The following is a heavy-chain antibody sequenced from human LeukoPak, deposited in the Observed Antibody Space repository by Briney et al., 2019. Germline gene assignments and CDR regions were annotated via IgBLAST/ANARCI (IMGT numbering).Heavy chain of an antibody. Sequence: PGRSLRLSCAASGFTFSSYAMHWVRQAPGKGLEWVAVISYDGSNKYYADSVKGRFTISRDNSKNTLYLQMNSLRAEDTAVYYCAREAVVVPAAIRDRGGFDYWGQGTLVTVSS. CDR3: AREAVVVPAAIRDRGGFDY. CDR1: GFTFSSYA. J-gene: IGHJ4*02. V-gene: IGHV3-30-3*01. CDR2: ISYDGSNK. D-gene: IGHD2-2*01.